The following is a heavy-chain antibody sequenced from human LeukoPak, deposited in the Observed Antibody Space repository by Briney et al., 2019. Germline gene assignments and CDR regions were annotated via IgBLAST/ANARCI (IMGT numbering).Heavy chain of an antibody. CDR2: IYTSGST. CDR3: ARGGPGYSSSWFSAP. Sequence: SETLSLTCAVYGGSFSGYYWSWIRQPAGKGLEWIGRIYTSGSTNYNPSLKSRVTMSVDTSKNQFSLKLSSVTAADTAVFYCARGGPGYSSSWFSAPWGQGTLVTVSS. D-gene: IGHD6-13*01. V-gene: IGHV4-59*10. J-gene: IGHJ5*02. CDR1: GGSFSGYY.